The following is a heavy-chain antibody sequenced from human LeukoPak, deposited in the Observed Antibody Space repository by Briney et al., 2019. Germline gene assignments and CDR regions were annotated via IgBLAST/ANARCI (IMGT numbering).Heavy chain of an antibody. CDR1: GFTFSSYW. V-gene: IGHV3-74*01. CDR2: INSDGSST. J-gene: IGHJ3*02. CDR3: ASMGATTTDVAFDI. Sequence: PGGSLRLSCAASGFTFSSYWMHWVRQAPGKGLVWVSRINSDGSSTSYADSVKGRFTISRDNAKNTLYLQMNSLRAEDTAVYYCASMGATTTDVAFDIWGQGTMVTVSS. D-gene: IGHD1-26*01.